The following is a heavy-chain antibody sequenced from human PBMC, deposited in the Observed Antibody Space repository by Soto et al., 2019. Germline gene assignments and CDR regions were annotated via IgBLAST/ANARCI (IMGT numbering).Heavy chain of an antibody. D-gene: IGHD5-12*01. J-gene: IGHJ4*02. CDR1: GFTFSSYA. Sequence: GGSLRLSCSASGFTFSSYAMHWVRQAPGKGLEYVSGIRGNGDPPFYADSVKGRFTISRDNSKNTLYLQMSSLSADDTAVYYCVKSRGGNNFDFFDWGQGALVTVSS. CDR2: IRGNGDPP. CDR3: VKSRGGNNFDFFD. V-gene: IGHV3-64D*06.